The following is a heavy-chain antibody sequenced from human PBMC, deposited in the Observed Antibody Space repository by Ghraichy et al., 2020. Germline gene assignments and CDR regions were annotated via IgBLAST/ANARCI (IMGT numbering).Heavy chain of an antibody. Sequence: ASVKVSYEISRAPVSSSDMHWVLLSRVLLLKWMGWINPNSGGTNYAQKFQGWVTMTRDTSISTAYMELSRLRSDDTAVYYCARDGRAPGDYWGQGTLVIVYS. CDR2: INPNSGGT. D-gene: IGHD1-26*01. CDR1: RAPVSSSD. V-gene: IGHV1-2*04. CDR3: ARDGRAPGDY. J-gene: IGHJ4*02.